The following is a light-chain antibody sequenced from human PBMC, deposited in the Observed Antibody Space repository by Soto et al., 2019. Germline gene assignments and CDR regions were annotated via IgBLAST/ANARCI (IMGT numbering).Light chain of an antibody. J-gene: IGKJ5*01. CDR1: QSVSSY. Sequence: EIVLTQSTATLSLSPGERATLSCRASQSVSSYLAWYQQKPGQAPRLLIYDASNRATGIPARFSGSGSGTDFTLTISSLEPDDFAVYYCQQRSNWPITFGQGTRLEIK. CDR2: DAS. CDR3: QQRSNWPIT. V-gene: IGKV3-11*01.